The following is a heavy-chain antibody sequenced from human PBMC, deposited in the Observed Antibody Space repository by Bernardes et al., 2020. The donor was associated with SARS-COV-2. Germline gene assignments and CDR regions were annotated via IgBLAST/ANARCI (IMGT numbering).Heavy chain of an antibody. CDR2: ISYDGSNK. V-gene: IGHV3-30*18. Sequence: GGSLRLSCAASGFTFRTFGMHWVRQAPGKGLEWVAVISYDGSNKNYADSVKGRFTISRDNSRNTVSLQINNLRAEDTALYYCAKDGPLGLVWGQGTLVTVSS. CDR1: GFTFRTFG. CDR3: AKDGPLGLV. J-gene: IGHJ4*02. D-gene: IGHD6-6*01.